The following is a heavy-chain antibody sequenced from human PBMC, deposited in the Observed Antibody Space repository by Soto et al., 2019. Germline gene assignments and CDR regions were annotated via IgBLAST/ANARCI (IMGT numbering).Heavy chain of an antibody. D-gene: IGHD7-27*01. CDR1: GGTFSSYA. CDR2: IIPIFGTA. CDR3: ARELTGTLTNSVFDY. J-gene: IGHJ4*02. Sequence: QVQLVQSGAEVKKPGSSVKVSCKASGGTFSSYAISGVRQAPGQGLAWMGGIIPIFGTANYAQKFQGRVTITADKSTSTAYMELSSLRSEDTAVYYCARELTGTLTNSVFDYWGQGTLVTVSS. V-gene: IGHV1-69*06.